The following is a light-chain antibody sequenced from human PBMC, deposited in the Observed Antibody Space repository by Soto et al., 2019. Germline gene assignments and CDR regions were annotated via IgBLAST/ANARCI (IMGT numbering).Light chain of an antibody. CDR1: QNVNNW. V-gene: IGKV3-11*01. CDR2: NAF. CDR3: QHRNDWPLT. J-gene: IGKJ4*01. Sequence: EIVLTQSPNTLSLSPGERATLSSRASQNVNNWLAWYQQKPGQAPRLLIYNAFSRATGIPARFSGSGSGTDFTLTISSLEPEDSAVYYCQHRNDWPLTFGGGTKVEIK.